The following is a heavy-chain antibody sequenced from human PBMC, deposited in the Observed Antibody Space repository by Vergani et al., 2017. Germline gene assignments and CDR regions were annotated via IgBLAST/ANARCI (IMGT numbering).Heavy chain of an antibody. D-gene: IGHD3-22*01. J-gene: IGHJ4*02. Sequence: EVQLVESGGGLVKPGGSLRLSCAASGFTFSSYSMNWVRQAPGKGLEWVSSISSSSSYIYYADSVKGRFTISRDNAKNSLYLQMNSLRAEDTAVYYCARDQSPYYYDSSGYGYFDYWGQGTLVTVSS. CDR2: ISSSSSYI. CDR3: ARDQSPYYYDSSGYGYFDY. V-gene: IGHV3-21*01. CDR1: GFTFSSYS.